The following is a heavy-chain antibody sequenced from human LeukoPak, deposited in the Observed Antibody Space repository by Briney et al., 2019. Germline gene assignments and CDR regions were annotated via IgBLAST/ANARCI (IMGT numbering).Heavy chain of an antibody. CDR3: ASSCGGDCYSVDY. CDR2: INPNSGGT. D-gene: IGHD2-21*02. J-gene: IGHJ4*02. Sequence: ASVKVSCKASGYTFTGYYMHWVRQAPGQGLEWTGWINPNSGGTNYAQKFQGRVTMTRDMSTSTVYMELSSLRSEDTAVYYCASSCGGDCYSVDYWGQGTLVTVSS. V-gene: IGHV1-2*02. CDR1: GYTFTGYY.